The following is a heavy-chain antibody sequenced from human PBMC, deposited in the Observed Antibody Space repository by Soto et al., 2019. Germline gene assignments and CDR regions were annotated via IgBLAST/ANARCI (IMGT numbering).Heavy chain of an antibody. CDR3: AVGGLYDSSGWYGAY. J-gene: IGHJ4*02. V-gene: IGHV1-2*04. Sequence: ASVKVSCKASGYTFTGYYMHWVRQAPGQGLEWMGWINPNSGGTNYAQKFQGWVTMTRDTSISTAYMELSRLRSDDTAVYYCAVGGLYDSSGWYGAYWAQGTLVTVSS. CDR2: INPNSGGT. D-gene: IGHD6-19*01. CDR1: GYTFTGYY.